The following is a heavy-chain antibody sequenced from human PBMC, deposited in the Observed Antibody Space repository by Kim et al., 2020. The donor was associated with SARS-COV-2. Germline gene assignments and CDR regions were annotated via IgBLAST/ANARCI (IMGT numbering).Heavy chain of an antibody. D-gene: IGHD3-9*01. CDR1: GGSISSSSYY. Sequence: SETLSLTCTVSGGSISSSSYYWGWIRQPPGKGLEWIGTIYYSGSTYYNPSLKSRVTISVDTSKNHFSLKLSSVTAADTALYYYAITTDDILTGYGNLGQG. CDR3: AITTDDILTGYGN. J-gene: IGHJ1*01. CDR2: IYYSGST. V-gene: IGHV4-39*02.